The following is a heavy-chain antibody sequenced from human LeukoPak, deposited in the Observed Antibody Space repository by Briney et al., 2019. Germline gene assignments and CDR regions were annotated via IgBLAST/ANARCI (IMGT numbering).Heavy chain of an antibody. CDR2: IYYSGST. V-gene: IGHV4-59*01. J-gene: IGHJ4*02. CDR3: ARGSYASGFWVDY. CDR1: AGSIMSYY. Sequence: SETLSLTCTVSAGSIMSYYWSWIRQPPGKGLEWIGYIYYSGSTNYNPSLKSRVTIAVDTSKNQFSLKLSSVTAADTAVYYCARGSYASGFWVDYWGQGTLVTVSS. D-gene: IGHD6-19*01.